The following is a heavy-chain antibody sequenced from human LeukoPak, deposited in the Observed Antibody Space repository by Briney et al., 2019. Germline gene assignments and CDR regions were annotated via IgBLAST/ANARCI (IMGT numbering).Heavy chain of an antibody. CDR2: IYYSGST. D-gene: IGHD6-19*01. V-gene: IGHV4-39*01. Sequence: SETLSLTCTVSGGSISSSSYYWGWIRQPPGKGLEWIGSIYYSGSTYYNPSLKSRVAISIDTSNQFSLKLSSVTAADTAVYYCARHSGSGWSTFDCWGQGTLVTVSS. CDR3: ARHSGSGWSTFDC. CDR1: GGSISSSSYY. J-gene: IGHJ4*02.